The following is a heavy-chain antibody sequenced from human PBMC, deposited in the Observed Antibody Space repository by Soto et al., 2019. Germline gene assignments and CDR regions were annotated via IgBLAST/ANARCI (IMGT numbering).Heavy chain of an antibody. CDR2: IWYDGSNK. CDR1: GFTFSSYG. J-gene: IGHJ6*02. CDR3: ARSYYDSSASYASYGMDV. D-gene: IGHD3-22*01. Sequence: PGGSLRLSCAASGFTFSSYGMHWVRQAPGKGLEWVAVIWYDGSNKYYADSVKGRFTISRDNAKNSLYLQMNSLRAEDTAVYYCARSYYDSSASYASYGMDVWGQGTTVTVSS. V-gene: IGHV3-33*01.